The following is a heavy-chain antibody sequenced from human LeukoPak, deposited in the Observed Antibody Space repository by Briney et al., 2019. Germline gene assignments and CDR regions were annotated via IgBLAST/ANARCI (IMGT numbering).Heavy chain of an antibody. CDR1: GFTFGDYA. CDR2: IRSKAYGGTT. D-gene: IGHD3-10*01. J-gene: IGHJ4*02. V-gene: IGHV3-49*04. CDR3: TRDGLLWFGELSPFDY. Sequence: PGGSLRLSCTASGFTFGDYAMSWVRQAPGKGLEWVGFIRSKAYGGTTEYAASVKGRFTISRDDSKSIAYLRMNSLKTEDTAVYYCTRDGLLWFGELSPFDYWGQGTLVTVSS.